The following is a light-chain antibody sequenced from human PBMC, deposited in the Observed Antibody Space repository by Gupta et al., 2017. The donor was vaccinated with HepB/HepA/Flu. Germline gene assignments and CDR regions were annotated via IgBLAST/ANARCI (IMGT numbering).Light chain of an antibody. CDR1: NNNIGTYNL. Sequence: QSALTQPASVSGSPGQSITLSCTGTNNNIGTYNLVSWYQQHPGKAPKLILYEFTKRPSGVSSRFSGSKSGNTASLTISGLQAEDEADYYCCSYAGGNSYVILGGGTKLTVL. CDR2: EFT. V-gene: IGLV2-23*02. J-gene: IGLJ2*01. CDR3: CSYAGGNSYVI.